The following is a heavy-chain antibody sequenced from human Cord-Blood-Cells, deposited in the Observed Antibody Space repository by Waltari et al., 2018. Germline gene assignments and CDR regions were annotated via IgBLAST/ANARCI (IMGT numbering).Heavy chain of an antibody. J-gene: IGHJ6*02. CDR3: ARSTRNYYYGMDV. CDR2: IIPIFGTA. Sequence: PGQGLEWMGGIIPIFGTANYAQKFQGRVTITADKSTSTAYMELSSLRSEDTAVYYCARSTRNYYYGMDVWGQGTTVTVSS. D-gene: IGHD1-1*01. V-gene: IGHV1-69*06.